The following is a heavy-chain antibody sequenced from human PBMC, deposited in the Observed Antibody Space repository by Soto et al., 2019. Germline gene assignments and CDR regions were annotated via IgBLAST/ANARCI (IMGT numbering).Heavy chain of an antibody. J-gene: IGHJ4*02. CDR1: GFTFSSYA. D-gene: IGHD6-13*01. Sequence: EVQLLESGGGLVQPGGSLRLSCAASGFTFSSYAMSWVRPAPGKGLEWVSAISGSGGSTYYADSVKGRFTISRDNSKNTLYLQMNSLRAEDTAVYYCASPPPGYSSSWYGIGYWGQGTLVTVSS. CDR2: ISGSGGST. CDR3: ASPPPGYSSSWYGIGY. V-gene: IGHV3-23*01.